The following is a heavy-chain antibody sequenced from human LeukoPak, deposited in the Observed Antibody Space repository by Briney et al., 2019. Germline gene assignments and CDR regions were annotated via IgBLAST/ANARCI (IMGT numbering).Heavy chain of an antibody. Sequence: PSETLSLTCTVSGGSISSGDYYWSWIRQPPGKGLEWIGYIYYSGSTYYNPSLKSRVTISVDTSKNQFSLKLSSVTAADTAVYYCARDGGDYDILTGYSEGYWGQGTLVTVSS. V-gene: IGHV4-30-4*01. CDR3: ARDGGDYDILTGYSEGY. CDR1: GGSISSGDYY. CDR2: IYYSGST. J-gene: IGHJ4*02. D-gene: IGHD3-9*01.